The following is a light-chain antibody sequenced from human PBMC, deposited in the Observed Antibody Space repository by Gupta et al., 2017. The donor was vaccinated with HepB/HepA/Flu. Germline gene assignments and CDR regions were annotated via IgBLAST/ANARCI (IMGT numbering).Light chain of an antibody. V-gene: IGKV3-15*01. J-gene: IGKJ1*01. CDR1: DSVSSN. Sequence: EIVMTQSPATLSVSPGERATLSCRASDSVSSNLAWYQQKPGQSPRLLISAASTRATGIPTRFSGRGSGTEFTLTISSRQSEDFAIYYCQQYNNWPQPFGQGTKVEIK. CDR3: QQYNNWPQP. CDR2: AAS.